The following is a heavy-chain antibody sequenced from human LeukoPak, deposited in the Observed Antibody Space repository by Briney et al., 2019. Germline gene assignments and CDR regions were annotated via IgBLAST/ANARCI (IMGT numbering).Heavy chain of an antibody. V-gene: IGHV4-39*01. J-gene: IGHJ5*02. CDR3: ARGHYDFWSGYYSRPHQSNWFDP. Sequence: SETLSLTCTVSGGSIRSSYYYWGWIRQPPGKGLEWIGSIYDSGSTYYNPSLKSRVTISVDTSKNQFSLKLSSVTAADTAVYYCARGHYDFWSGYYSRPHQSNWFDPWGQGTLVTVSS. CDR2: IYDSGST. D-gene: IGHD3-3*01. CDR1: GGSIRSSYYY.